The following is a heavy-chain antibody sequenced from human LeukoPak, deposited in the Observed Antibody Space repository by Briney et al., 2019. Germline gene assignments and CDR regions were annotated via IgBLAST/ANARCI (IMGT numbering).Heavy chain of an antibody. CDR1: GYTFTNYY. V-gene: IGHV1-46*01. CDR2: INPSGGTT. CDR3: ARARGTGIYYYAMDV. J-gene: IGHJ6*02. Sequence: ASVKVSCKASGYTFTNYYVHWVRQAPGQGLEWMGMINPSGGTTTYAQKFQARVTMTRDTSTSTVYMELSSLRSGDTAMYFCARARGTGIYYYAMDVWGQGTTATVSS. D-gene: IGHD1-1*01.